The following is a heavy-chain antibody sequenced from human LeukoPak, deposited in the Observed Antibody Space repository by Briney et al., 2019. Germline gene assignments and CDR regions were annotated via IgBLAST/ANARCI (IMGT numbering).Heavy chain of an antibody. CDR2: LNYENGET. J-gene: IGHJ4*02. Sequence: ASVKVSCKVSGYTLTALAMHWVRQAPGKGLEWMGGLNYENGETIYAQKFQGRVTLTRDMSTRTVYMELSSLRSEDTAVYYCARDFGDYLHFDYWGQGTLVTVSS. CDR1: GYTLTALA. CDR3: ARDFGDYLHFDY. V-gene: IGHV1-24*01. D-gene: IGHD4-17*01.